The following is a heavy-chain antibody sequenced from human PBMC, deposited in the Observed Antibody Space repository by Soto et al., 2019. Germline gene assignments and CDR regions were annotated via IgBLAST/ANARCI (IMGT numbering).Heavy chain of an antibody. D-gene: IGHD3-9*01. CDR2: FHYSGFT. CDR1: GGSTSSGPYT. Sequence: SETLSLTCTGSGGSTSSGPYTWGWIRQPPGKGLEWIGTFHYSGFTRYNPSLESRVTIAVDTSKNQFSLRATSVTAADTAMYYCERLGVYFFFCNGDDP. J-gene: IGHJ5*02. CDR3: ERLGVYFFFCNGDDP. V-gene: IGHV4-39*01.